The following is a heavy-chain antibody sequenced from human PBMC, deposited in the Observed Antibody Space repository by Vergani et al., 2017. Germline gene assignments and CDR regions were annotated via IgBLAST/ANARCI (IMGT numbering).Heavy chain of an antibody. CDR1: GGSISSSSYY. V-gene: IGHV4-39*01. Sequence: QLQLQESGPGLVKPSETLSLTCTVSGGSISSSSYYWGWIRQPPGKGLEWIGSIYYSGSTYYNPSLKSRVTISVDTSKNQFSLKLSSVTAADTAVYYCASADRGVVPAAYAGYSSSWPFWYWGQGTLVTVSS. CDR3: ASADRGVVPAAYAGYSSSWPFWY. D-gene: IGHD6-13*01. J-gene: IGHJ4*02. CDR2: IYYSGST.